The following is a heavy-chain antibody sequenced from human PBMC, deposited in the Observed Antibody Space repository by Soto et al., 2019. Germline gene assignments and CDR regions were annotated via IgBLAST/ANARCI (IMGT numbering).Heavy chain of an antibody. V-gene: IGHV3-23*01. CDR3: AKGGHFSFFDY. Sequence: PGGSLRLSCAASGLRFRNYAMTWVRQAPGKGPEWVSTVSGKGDETFYADSVKGRFTISRDNSKDTVYLLMNSLRVEDTAVYYCAKGGHFSFFDYWGQGTLVTVSS. J-gene: IGHJ4*02. CDR2: VSGKGDET. CDR1: GLRFRNYA.